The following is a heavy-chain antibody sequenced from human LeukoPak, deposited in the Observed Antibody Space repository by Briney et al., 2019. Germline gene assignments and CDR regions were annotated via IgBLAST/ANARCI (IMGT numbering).Heavy chain of an antibody. V-gene: IGHV3-9*03. J-gene: IGHJ3*02. CDR2: ISWNSGSI. CDR3: AKDYGSGSGTFDAFDI. CDR1: GFTFDDYA. D-gene: IGHD1-26*01. Sequence: PVMSLGLSCAASGFTFDDYAMHWVRQAPGKGLEWVSGISWNSGSIGYADSVKGRFTISRDNAKNSLYLQMNSLRAQDMALYYCAKDYGSGSGTFDAFDIWGQGTMVTVSS.